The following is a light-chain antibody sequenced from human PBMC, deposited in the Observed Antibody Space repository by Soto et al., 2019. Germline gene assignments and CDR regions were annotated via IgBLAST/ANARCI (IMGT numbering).Light chain of an antibody. CDR1: QTIDSW. Sequence: DIQMTQSPSTLSGSVGDRVTITCRASQTIDSWLAWYQQRPGKPPNLLIYKASTLASGVPSRFSGSGSGTEFTLTINSLQPDDFATYYCQQYHIYSGTFGQGTK. CDR2: KAS. CDR3: QQYHIYSGT. J-gene: IGKJ1*01. V-gene: IGKV1-5*03.